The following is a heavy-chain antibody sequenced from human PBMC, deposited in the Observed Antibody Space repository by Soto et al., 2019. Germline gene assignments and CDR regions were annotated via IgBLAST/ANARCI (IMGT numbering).Heavy chain of an antibody. J-gene: IGHJ2*01. CDR3: AKHAVQEWLRFGYFDL. CDR2: ISGSGGST. CDR1: GFTFSSYA. V-gene: IGHV3-23*01. Sequence: EVQLLESGGGLVQPGGSLRLSCAASGFTFSSYAMSWVRQAPGKGLEWVSAISGSGGSTYYADSVKGRFTISRDNSKNTLYLQMNSRSAEDTAVYYCAKHAVQEWLRFGYFDLWGRGTLVTVSS. D-gene: IGHD5-12*01.